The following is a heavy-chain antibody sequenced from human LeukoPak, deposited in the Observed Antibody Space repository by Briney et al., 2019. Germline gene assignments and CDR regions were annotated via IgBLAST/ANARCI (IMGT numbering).Heavy chain of an antibody. CDR3: ARLYDYGGNNYYYYGMDV. CDR1: GGSISSYY. Sequence: PSETLSLTCTVSGGSISSYYWSWIRQPPGKGLEWIGYIYYSGSTNYNPSLKSRVSISVDRSKNQVSLNLSSVTAADTAVYYCARLYDYGGNNYYYYGMDVWGQGTTVTVSS. CDR2: IYYSGST. V-gene: IGHV4-59*08. D-gene: IGHD4-23*01. J-gene: IGHJ6*02.